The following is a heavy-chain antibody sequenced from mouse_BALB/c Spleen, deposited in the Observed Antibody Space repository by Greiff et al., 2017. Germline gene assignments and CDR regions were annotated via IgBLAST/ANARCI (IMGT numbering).Heavy chain of an antibody. J-gene: IGHJ3*01. D-gene: IGHD2-2*01. V-gene: IGHV5-6-5*01. Sequence: EVMLVESGGGLVKPGGSLKLSCAASGFTFSSYAMSWVRQTPEKRLEWVASISSGGSTYYPDSVKGRFTISRDNARNILYLQMSSLRSEDTAMYYCAREGEWLPFAYWGQGTLVTVSA. CDR1: GFTFSSYA. CDR3: AREGEWLPFAY. CDR2: ISSGGST.